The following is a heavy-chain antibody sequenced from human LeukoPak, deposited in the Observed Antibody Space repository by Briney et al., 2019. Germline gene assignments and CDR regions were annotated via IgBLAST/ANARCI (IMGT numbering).Heavy chain of an antibody. V-gene: IGHV3-48*04. CDR3: ARLRYYGMDV. Sequence: PGGPLRLSCAASGFPFSSYSMNWVRQAPGEGLEWVSYISSSSSTIYYADSVKGRFTISRDNAKNSLYLQMNSLRAEDTAVYYCARLRYYGMDVWGQGTTGTVSS. J-gene: IGHJ6*02. CDR1: GFPFSSYS. CDR2: ISSSSSTI.